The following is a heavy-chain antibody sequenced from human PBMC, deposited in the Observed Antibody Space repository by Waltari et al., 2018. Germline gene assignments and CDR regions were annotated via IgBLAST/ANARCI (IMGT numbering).Heavy chain of an antibody. J-gene: IGHJ4*02. Sequence: EVQLVESGGGLVQPGGSLRLSCAASGFTFSNYWMSWVRQAPGKGLEWVANIRHDNSEIYYVDSVKGRFPISRDNAKNSLFLQMNSLRGEDTAVYYCARDPGRVGFDYWGQGTLVTVSS. V-gene: IGHV3-7*01. CDR3: ARDPGRVGFDY. D-gene: IGHD1-26*01. CDR2: IRHDNSEI. CDR1: GFTFSNYW.